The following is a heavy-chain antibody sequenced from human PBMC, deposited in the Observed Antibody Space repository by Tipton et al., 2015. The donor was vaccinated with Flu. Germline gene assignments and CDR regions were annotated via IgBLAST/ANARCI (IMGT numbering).Heavy chain of an antibody. CDR3: ARAGELLRYFDWLSLDAFDI. V-gene: IGHV3-48*04. Sequence: SLRLSCAASGFTFSSYSMNWVRQAPGKGLEWVSYISSSSSTIYYADSVKGRFTISRDNAKNSLYLQMNSLRAEDTAVYYCARAGELLRYFDWLSLDAFDIWGQGTMVTVSS. CDR1: GFTFSSYS. CDR2: ISSSSSTI. D-gene: IGHD3-9*01. J-gene: IGHJ3*02.